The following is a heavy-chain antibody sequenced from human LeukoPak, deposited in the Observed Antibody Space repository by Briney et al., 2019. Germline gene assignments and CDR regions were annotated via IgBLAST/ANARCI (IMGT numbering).Heavy chain of an antibody. CDR1: GGSISSSGYY. J-gene: IGHJ4*02. V-gene: IGHV4-39*01. CDR3: ARHPSRSYFDC. Sequence: KASETLSLTCTVPGGSISSSGYYWDSIRQPPGKGLEWIGAIYYTGSTYYNPSLKSQVTISGNTSKIQCSLKLTSVTAADTAVYYCARHPSRSYFDCWGEGTLVIVSS. CDR2: IYYTGST.